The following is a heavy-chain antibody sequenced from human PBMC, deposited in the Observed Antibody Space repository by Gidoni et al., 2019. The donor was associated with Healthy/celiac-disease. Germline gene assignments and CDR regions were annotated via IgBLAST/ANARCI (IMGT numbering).Heavy chain of an antibody. CDR3: ARANHSGWYDYYFDY. V-gene: IGHV3-11*05. J-gene: IGHJ4*02. CDR2: ISSSSSYT. D-gene: IGHD6-19*01. Sequence: QVQLVESGGGLVKPGGSLSLSCAASGFTFSDYYMSWIRQAPGKGLEWVSYISSSSSYTNYADSVKGRFTISRDNAKNSLYLQMNSLRAEDTAVYYCARANHSGWYDYYFDYWGQGTLVTVSS. CDR1: GFTFSDYY.